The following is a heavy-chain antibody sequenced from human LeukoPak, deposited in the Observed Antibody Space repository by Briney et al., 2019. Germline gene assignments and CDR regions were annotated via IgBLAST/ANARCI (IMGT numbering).Heavy chain of an antibody. CDR2: IYTSGSS. Sequence: SETLSLTCTVSGGSINSGRYYWSWIRQPAGKGLEWIGRIYTSGSSNYNPSLKSRVTISLDTSKNQFYLKLSSVTATDTAVYYCARGPFVYHYDSSGYYYWGQGTLVTVSS. J-gene: IGHJ4*02. CDR3: ARGPFVYHYDSSGYYY. D-gene: IGHD3-22*01. V-gene: IGHV4-61*02. CDR1: GGSINSGRYY.